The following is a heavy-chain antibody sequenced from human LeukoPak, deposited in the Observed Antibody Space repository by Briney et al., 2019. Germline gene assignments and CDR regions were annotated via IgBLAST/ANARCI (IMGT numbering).Heavy chain of an antibody. CDR1: GGSISSSSYY. Sequence: SETLSLTCTVAGGSISSSSYYWGWIRQPPGKGLEWIGSIYYSGSTYYNPSLKSRVTISVDTSKNQFSLKLSSVTAADTAVYYCARDLDSLDWGQGTLVTVSS. CDR3: ARDLDSLD. D-gene: IGHD3-9*01. J-gene: IGHJ1*01. V-gene: IGHV4-39*07. CDR2: IYYSGST.